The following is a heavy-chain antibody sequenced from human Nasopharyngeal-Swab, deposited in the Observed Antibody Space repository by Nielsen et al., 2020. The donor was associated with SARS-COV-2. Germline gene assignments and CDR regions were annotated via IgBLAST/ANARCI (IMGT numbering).Heavy chain of an antibody. Sequence: ASVKVSCKATGYTFTSYDINWVRQATGQGLEWMGWMNPNSGNTGYAQKFQGRVTMTRNTSISTAYMELSSLRSEDTAVYYCARFSRYYYYYGMDVWGQGTTVTVSS. CDR1: GYTFTSYD. CDR2: MNPNSGNT. D-gene: IGHD2/OR15-2a*01. V-gene: IGHV1-8*01. J-gene: IGHJ6*02. CDR3: ARFSRYYYYYGMDV.